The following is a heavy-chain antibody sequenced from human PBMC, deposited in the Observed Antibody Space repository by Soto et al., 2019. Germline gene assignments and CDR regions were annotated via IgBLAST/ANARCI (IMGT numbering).Heavy chain of an antibody. V-gene: IGHV1-18*01. Sequence: QVHLVQSGAEVKKPGASVNVSCKTSGYTFTRNGISWVRQAPGQGLEWMGWISPKSGNIKYAQKFQGRVIMTTDTSTSTAYMELRSLRSDDTAVYYCVKDRDSNSWPSRDVWAQGPRSPSP. D-gene: IGHD3-22*01. CDR3: VKDRDSNSWPSRDV. CDR2: ISPKSGNI. CDR1: GYTFTRNG. J-gene: IGHJ6*02.